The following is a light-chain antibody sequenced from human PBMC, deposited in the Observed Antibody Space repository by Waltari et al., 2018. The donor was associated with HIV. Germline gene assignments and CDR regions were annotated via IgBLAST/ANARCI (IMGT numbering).Light chain of an antibody. Sequence: QSVLTQPASVSGSPGQSITISCSGTRSDVGAYNLVSWYRQNPGKAPQVIIFQDTKRPSGISDRFSCSKSGKTASLTISGLRLEDQGNYYCCSYAGRNTYVFGSGTEVSVL. V-gene: IGLV2-23*01. J-gene: IGLJ1*01. CDR2: QDT. CDR3: CSYAGRNTYV. CDR1: RSDVGAYNL.